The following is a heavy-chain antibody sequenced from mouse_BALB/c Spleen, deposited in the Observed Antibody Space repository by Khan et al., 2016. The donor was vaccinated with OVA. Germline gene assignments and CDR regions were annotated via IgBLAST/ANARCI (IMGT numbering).Heavy chain of an antibody. CDR2: INTYTGEP. V-gene: IGHV9-3-1*01. J-gene: IGHJ1*01. Sequence: QIQLVQSGPELKKPGETVKISCKAPGYTFTNYGMNWVKQAPGKGLKWMGWINTYTGEPTYADDFKGRFAFSLETSANTAYLQINNLKNEDTATXCCVRSASYWFFDVWGAGTTVTASS. D-gene: IGHD6-1*01. CDR3: VRSASYWFFDV. CDR1: GYTFTNYG.